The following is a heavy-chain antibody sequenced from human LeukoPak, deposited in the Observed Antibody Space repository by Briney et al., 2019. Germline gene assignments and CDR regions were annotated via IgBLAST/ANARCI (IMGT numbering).Heavy chain of an antibody. J-gene: IGHJ6*03. D-gene: IGHD4-17*01. Sequence: GGSLRLSCAASGFTFSSYAMSWVRQAPGKGLEWVSAISGSGGSTYYADSVKGRFTISRANSKNTLYLHMKSLRADDTAVYYCAKYYGDYYYYYYMDVWGKGTTVTVSS. CDR2: ISGSGGST. V-gene: IGHV3-23*01. CDR3: AKYYGDYYYYYYMDV. CDR1: GFTFSSYA.